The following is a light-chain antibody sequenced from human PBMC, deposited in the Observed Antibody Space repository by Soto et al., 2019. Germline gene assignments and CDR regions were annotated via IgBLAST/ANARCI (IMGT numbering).Light chain of an antibody. V-gene: IGLV1-40*01. CDR2: ATN. J-gene: IGLJ3*02. CDR3: QSYDSSLNGWV. CDR1: SSNIGAAYD. Sequence: QSALTQPPSVSGAPGQRVTISCTGSSSNIGAAYDVNWYQQLPGTAPKLLIYATNNRPSGVPDRFSGFKYGTSASLAITRLQAEDEADYYCQSYDSSLNGWVFGGGTKLTVL.